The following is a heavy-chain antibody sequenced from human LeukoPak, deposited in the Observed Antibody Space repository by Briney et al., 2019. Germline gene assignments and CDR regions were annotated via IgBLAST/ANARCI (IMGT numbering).Heavy chain of an antibody. CDR3: ARGRSYYYGSGSYRGWFDP. D-gene: IGHD3-10*01. V-gene: IGHV1-8*01. Sequence: ASVKVSCKASGYTFISYDINWVRQATGQGLEWMGWMNPNSGNTGYAQKFQGRVTMTRNTSISTAYMELSSLRSEDTAVYYCARGRSYYYGSGSYRGWFDPWGQGTLVTVSS. CDR2: MNPNSGNT. CDR1: GYTFISYD. J-gene: IGHJ5*02.